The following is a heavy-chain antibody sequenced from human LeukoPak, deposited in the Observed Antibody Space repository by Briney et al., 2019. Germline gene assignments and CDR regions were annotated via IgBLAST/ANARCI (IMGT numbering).Heavy chain of an antibody. CDR1: GYTFTGYY. CDR3: ARDLSVVVPAAGDYYYYYIDV. J-gene: IGHJ6*03. CDR2: INPNSGGT. V-gene: IGHV1-2*02. D-gene: IGHD2-2*01. Sequence: ASVKVSCKASGYTFTGYYMHLVRQAPGQGLEWMGWINPNSGGTNYAQKFQGRVTMTRDTSISTAYMELSRLRSDDTAVYYCARDLSVVVPAAGDYYYYYIDVWGKGTTVTVSS.